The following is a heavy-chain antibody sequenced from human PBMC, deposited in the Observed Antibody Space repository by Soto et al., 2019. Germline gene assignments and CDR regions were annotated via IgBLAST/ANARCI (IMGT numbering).Heavy chain of an antibody. CDR2: ISSSSGHI. Sequence: LRLSCAASGFTFSSYSMNWVRQAPGKGLEWVSSISSSSGHIYYADSVKGRFTISRDNAKNSLYLQMNSLRAEDTAVYYCVRHWLATREFDYWGQGTLVTVSS. V-gene: IGHV3-21*01. D-gene: IGHD1-26*01. CDR3: VRHWLATREFDY. J-gene: IGHJ4*02. CDR1: GFTFSSYS.